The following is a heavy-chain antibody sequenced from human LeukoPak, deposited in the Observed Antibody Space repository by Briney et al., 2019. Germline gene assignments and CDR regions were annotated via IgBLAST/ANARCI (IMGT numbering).Heavy chain of an antibody. CDR2: IKQDGSEK. CDR3: ARWLRDNYYYYYGMDV. Sequence: GGSLRLSCAASGFTFRSYWMRWVRQAPGKGLEWVANIKQDGSEKNYVDSVKGRFTISRDNSKNTLYLQMNSLRAEDTAVYYCARWLRDNYYYYYGMDVWGQGTTVTVSS. CDR1: GFTFRSYW. V-gene: IGHV3-7*03. J-gene: IGHJ6*02. D-gene: IGHD3-9*01.